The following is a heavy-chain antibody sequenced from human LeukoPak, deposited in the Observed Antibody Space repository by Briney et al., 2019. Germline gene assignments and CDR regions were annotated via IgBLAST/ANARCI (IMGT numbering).Heavy chain of an antibody. J-gene: IGHJ3*02. CDR2: INPNSGGT. D-gene: IGHD2-2*01. Sequence: ASVKVSCKASGYTFTGYYMHWVRHAPGQGLQWMGRINPNSGGTNYAQKFQGRVTMTRDTSISTAYMELSRLRSDDTAVYYCARAVPNDAFDIWGQGTMVTVSS. CDR3: ARAVPNDAFDI. CDR1: GYTFTGYY. V-gene: IGHV1-2*06.